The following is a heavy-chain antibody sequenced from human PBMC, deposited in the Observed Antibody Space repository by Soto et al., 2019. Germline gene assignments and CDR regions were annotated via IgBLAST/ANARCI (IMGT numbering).Heavy chain of an antibody. CDR3: ARAASPHFALLSAFHP. Sequence: SETLSLTCTVSGGPPSSGSYYWSWIPQSPGQGLEWIGYICYSATTKYNPSLKSRVSISVDTSKNQFSLRLTSLSAADTAVYYCARAASPHFALLSAFHPWGQGTLVTVSS. CDR1: GGPPSSGSYY. CDR2: ICYSATT. V-gene: IGHV4-61*01. D-gene: IGHD3-10*01. J-gene: IGHJ5*02.